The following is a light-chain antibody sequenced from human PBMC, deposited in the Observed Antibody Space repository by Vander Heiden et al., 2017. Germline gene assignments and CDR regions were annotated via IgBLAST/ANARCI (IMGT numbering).Light chain of an antibody. CDR2: GAS. J-gene: IGKJ2*01. CDR3: QQYHTWPYT. CDR1: QSLNND. Sequence: ELVITQSPASLSVSPGDRASLSCRASQSLNNDLAWYDQKPGQAPRLLFYGASSRATGVPARFSASGYGKDFTLTISSLQSEDAASYFCQQYHTWPYTFGQGKKREIK. V-gene: IGKV3-15*01.